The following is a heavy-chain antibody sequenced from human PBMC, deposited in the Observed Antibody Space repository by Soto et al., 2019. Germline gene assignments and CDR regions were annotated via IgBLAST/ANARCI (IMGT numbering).Heavy chain of an antibody. Sequence: SETLSLTCSVSGGSIRTGGYYWSWLRQHPGKGLEWIGNIYYTGTTSYNPSLRSRLTISVDTSKNYFSLSLNSVTAADTAVYYCARDLDVRLGNYFDYWGQGALVTVSS. J-gene: IGHJ4*02. V-gene: IGHV4-31*03. D-gene: IGHD3-16*01. CDR3: ARDLDVRLGNYFDY. CDR2: IYYTGTT. CDR1: GGSIRTGGYY.